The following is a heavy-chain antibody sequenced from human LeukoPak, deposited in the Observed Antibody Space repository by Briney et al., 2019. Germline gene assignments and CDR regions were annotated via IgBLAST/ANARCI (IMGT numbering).Heavy chain of an antibody. CDR2: ISYDGSNK. J-gene: IGHJ6*04. V-gene: IGHV3-30-3*01. Sequence: SSLRPACAASGLTFSRYAKPWVRQAPGTWLESVADISYDGSNKYYADPVKGRFTISRVHSTITLYLQMNTLRAEDTAVYYCARDQGGYDPVYYYGMDVWGKATTVTVSS. CDR1: GLTFSRYA. D-gene: IGHD5-12*01. CDR3: ARDQGGYDPVYYYGMDV.